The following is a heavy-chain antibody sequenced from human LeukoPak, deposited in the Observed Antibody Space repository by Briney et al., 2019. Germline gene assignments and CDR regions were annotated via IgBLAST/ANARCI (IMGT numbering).Heavy chain of an antibody. D-gene: IGHD2-2*01. CDR1: GFTFSSYG. CDR2: IKQDGSEG. J-gene: IGHJ6*03. Sequence: GGSLRLSCAASGFTFSSYGMHWVRQAPGKGLEWVANIKQDGSEGYYVDSVKGRFTVSRDNAKSSLYLQLNSLRAEDTAVYYCATRSCSISACRASSYHCMDFWGKGTTVTVSS. V-gene: IGHV3-7*01. CDR3: ATRSCSISACRASSYHCMDF.